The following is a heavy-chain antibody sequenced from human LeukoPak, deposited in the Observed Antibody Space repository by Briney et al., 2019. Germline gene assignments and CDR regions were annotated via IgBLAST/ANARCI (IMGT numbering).Heavy chain of an antibody. V-gene: IGHV1-18*01. CDR1: GGTFSSYA. CDR3: ARDRRVRGIVVAVAAPFDY. Sequence: ASVKVSCKASGGTFSSYAISWVRQAPGQGLEWMGWISAYNGNTNYAQKLQGRVTMTTDTSTSTAYMELRSLRSDDTAVYYCARDRRVRGIVVAVAAPFDYWGQGTLVTVSS. D-gene: IGHD2-15*01. CDR2: ISAYNGNT. J-gene: IGHJ4*02.